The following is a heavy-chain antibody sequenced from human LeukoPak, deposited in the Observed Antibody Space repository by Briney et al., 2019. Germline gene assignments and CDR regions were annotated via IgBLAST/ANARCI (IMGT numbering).Heavy chain of an antibody. Sequence: SQTLSLTCTVSGGSISSGSYYWSWIRQPAGKGLEWIGRIYTSGSTNYNPSLKSRVTISVDTSKNQFPLKLSSVTAADTALYYCAREPAAGSGNYWGQGTLVTVSS. CDR3: AREPAAGSGNY. CDR1: GGSISSGSYY. CDR2: IYTSGST. J-gene: IGHJ4*02. V-gene: IGHV4-61*02. D-gene: IGHD3-10*01.